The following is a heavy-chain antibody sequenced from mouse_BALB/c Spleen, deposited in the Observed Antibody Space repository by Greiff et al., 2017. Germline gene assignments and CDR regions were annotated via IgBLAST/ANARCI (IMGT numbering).Heavy chain of an antibody. V-gene: IGHV1S56*01. Sequence: QVQLQQSGPELVKPGASVRISCKASGYTFTSYYIHWVKQRPGQGLEWIGWIYPGNVNTKYNEKFKGKATLTADKSSSTAYMQLSSLTSEDSAVYFCARWLLTYAMDYWGQGTSVTVSS. CDR1: GYTFTSYY. J-gene: IGHJ4*01. D-gene: IGHD2-3*01. CDR2: IYPGNVNT. CDR3: ARWLLTYAMDY.